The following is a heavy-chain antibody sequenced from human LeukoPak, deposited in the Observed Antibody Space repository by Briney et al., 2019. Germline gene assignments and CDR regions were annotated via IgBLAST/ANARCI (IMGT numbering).Heavy chain of an antibody. V-gene: IGHV3-23*01. CDR1: GFTFSSSA. D-gene: IGHD3-16*02. CDR2: ISASGGST. CDR3: ARGAYYDYVWGSYPDQDAFDI. Sequence: GGSLRLSCAASGFTFSSSATSWVRQVPGKGLEWVSGISASGGSTNYADSVRGRFTISRDNSKNTLYVQMNSLRAEDTAVYYCARGAYYDYVWGSYPDQDAFDIWGQGTMVTVSS. J-gene: IGHJ3*02.